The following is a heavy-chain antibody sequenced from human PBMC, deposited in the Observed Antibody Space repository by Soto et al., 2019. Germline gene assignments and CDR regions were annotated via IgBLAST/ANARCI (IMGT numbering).Heavy chain of an antibody. Sequence: PGGSLRLSCAASGFTFSSYAMSWVRQAPGKGLEWVSAISGSGGSTYYADSAKGRFTISRDNSKNTLYLQMNSLRAEDTAVYYCAKEIRRSIAVGGNWFDPWGQGTLVTVSS. V-gene: IGHV3-23*01. CDR2: ISGSGGST. CDR1: GFTFSSYA. J-gene: IGHJ5*02. CDR3: AKEIRRSIAVGGNWFDP. D-gene: IGHD6-19*01.